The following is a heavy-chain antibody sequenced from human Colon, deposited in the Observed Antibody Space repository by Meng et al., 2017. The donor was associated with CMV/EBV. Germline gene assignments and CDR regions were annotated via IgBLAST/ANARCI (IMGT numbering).Heavy chain of an antibody. J-gene: IGHJ4*02. Sequence: SCKAAGYSFTNYHIHWVRQAPGQGLEWLGTVYNTVGSTNYAQKFQGRITMTRDTSASTVYFELSSLTSEDTAMYYCAREAPGTVNFDLWGQGTLVTVSS. CDR2: VYNTVGST. V-gene: IGHV1-46*01. CDR1: GYSFTNYH. CDR3: AREAPGTVNFDL. D-gene: IGHD3/OR15-3a*01.